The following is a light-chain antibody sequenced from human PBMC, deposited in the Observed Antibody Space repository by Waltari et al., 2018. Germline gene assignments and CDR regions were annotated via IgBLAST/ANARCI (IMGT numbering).Light chain of an antibody. V-gene: IGKV4-1*01. CDR2: WAS. CDR1: QTILYSTNNRNY. Sequence: DIVMTQSPDSLAVSLGERATINCKASQTILYSTNNRNYLAWYQQKPGQPPKLLISWASTRASGVPDRFSGSGSETDFTLTISTLQPEDVAVYYCQQYYSPPLNFGQGARLEI. CDR3: QQYYSPPLN. J-gene: IGKJ5*01.